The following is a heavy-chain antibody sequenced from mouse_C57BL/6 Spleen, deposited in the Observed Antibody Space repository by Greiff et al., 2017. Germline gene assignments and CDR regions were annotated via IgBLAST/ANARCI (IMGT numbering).Heavy chain of an antibody. J-gene: IGHJ4*01. CDR2: INPNYGTN. CDR1: GYSFTDYN. V-gene: IGHV1-39*01. Sequence: EVQLQESGPELVKPGASVKISCKASGYSFTDYNMNWVKQSNGKSLEWIGVINPNYGTNSYNQKFKGKGKLTVDQSSSTAYMQLNSLTSEDSAVYYCARARAYYSNYCAMDYWGQGTSVTVSS. CDR3: ARARAYYSNYCAMDY. D-gene: IGHD2-5*01.